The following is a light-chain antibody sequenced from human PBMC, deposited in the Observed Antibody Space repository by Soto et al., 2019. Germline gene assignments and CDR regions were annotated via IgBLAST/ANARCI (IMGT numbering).Light chain of an antibody. CDR1: SSDVGAYNY. CDR3: SSFAASPV. V-gene: IGLV2-8*01. CDR2: EVN. J-gene: IGLJ3*02. Sequence: QSALTQPPSASGSPGQSVAISCAGTSSDVGAYNYVSWYQQHPGKPPKLMISEVNKRPSGVPDRFSGSKSGNTASLTVSGLQAEDGADYDCSSFAASPVFGGGTKVTVL.